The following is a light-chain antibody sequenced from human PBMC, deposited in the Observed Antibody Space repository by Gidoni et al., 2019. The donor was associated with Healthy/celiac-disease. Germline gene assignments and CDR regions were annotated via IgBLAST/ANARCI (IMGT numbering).Light chain of an antibody. J-gene: IGLJ2*01. CDR2: EVS. CDR3: SSYTSSSTLV. V-gene: IGLV2-14*01. Sequence: QSALTQPASVSGSPGPSITIPCTGTSSDVGGYNYVSWYQQHPGKATKLMIYEVSNRPSGVSNRFSGSKSGNTASLTISGLKAEDEADYYCSSYTSSSTLVFGGGTKLTVL. CDR1: SSDVGGYNY.